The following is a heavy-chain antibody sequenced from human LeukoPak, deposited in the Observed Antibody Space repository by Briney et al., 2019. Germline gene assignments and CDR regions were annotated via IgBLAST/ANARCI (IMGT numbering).Heavy chain of an antibody. D-gene: IGHD1-26*01. CDR1: GGSISSYY. Sequence: SETLSLTCAVYGGSISSYYWSWIRQPPGKGLEWIGYIYYSGSTNYNPSLKSRVTISVDTSKNQFSLKLSSVTAADTAVYYCARHRYSGSSLSWFDYWGQGTLVTVSS. V-gene: IGHV4-59*08. J-gene: IGHJ4*02. CDR2: IYYSGST. CDR3: ARHRYSGSSLSWFDY.